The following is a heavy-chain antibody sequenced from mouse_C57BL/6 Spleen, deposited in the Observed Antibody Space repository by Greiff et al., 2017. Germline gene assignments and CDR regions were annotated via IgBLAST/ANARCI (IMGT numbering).Heavy chain of an antibody. D-gene: IGHD2-5*01. CDR2: IWSGGST. J-gene: IGHJ3*01. CDR3: ARKAYYSNHFAY. V-gene: IGHV2-2*01. Sequence: QVQLQQSGPGLVQPSQSLSITCTVSGFSLTSYGVHWVRQSPGRGLEWLGVIWSGGSTDYNAAFISRLSISKDNSKGQVFFKMNSLQADDTAIYYCARKAYYSNHFAYWGQGTLVTVSA. CDR1: GFSLTSYG.